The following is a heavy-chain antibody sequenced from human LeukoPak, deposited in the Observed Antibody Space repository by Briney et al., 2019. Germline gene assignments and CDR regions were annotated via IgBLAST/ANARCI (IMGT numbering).Heavy chain of an antibody. D-gene: IGHD1-26*01. V-gene: IGHV3-48*04. CDR1: GFTFSYSS. J-gene: IGHJ3*02. Sequence: PGGSLRLSCAASGFTFSYSSMNWVRQAPGKGLEWISHISGTSTTIYYADSVRGRFTISRDNAKNSLYLQMSSLRPDDTAVYYCAREAGAIVLWPDAFDIWGQGTMVTVSS. CDR3: AREAGAIVLWPDAFDI. CDR2: ISGTSTTI.